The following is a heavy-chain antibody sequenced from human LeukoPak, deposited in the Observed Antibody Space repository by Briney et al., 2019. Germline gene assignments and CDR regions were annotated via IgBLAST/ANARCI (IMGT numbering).Heavy chain of an antibody. D-gene: IGHD6-6*01. V-gene: IGHV4-34*01. Sequence: PSETLSLTCAVYGGSFSGYYWSWIRQPPGKGLEWIGEINHSGSTNYNPSLKSRVTISVDTSKNQFSLKLSSVTAADTAVYYCARGVRGIPRKSSIAARPPPYYYYMDVWGKGTTVTVSS. CDR1: GGSFSGYY. CDR3: ARGVRGIPRKSSIAARPPPYYYYMDV. CDR2: INHSGST. J-gene: IGHJ6*03.